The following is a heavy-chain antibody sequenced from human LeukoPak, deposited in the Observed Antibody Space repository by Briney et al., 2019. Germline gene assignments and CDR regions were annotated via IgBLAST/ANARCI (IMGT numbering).Heavy chain of an antibody. CDR2: ITRDGSGT. CDR3: AKEEYSISPSFDH. D-gene: IGHD6-6*01. CDR1: GFTFGRYT. V-gene: IGHV3-43*01. Sequence: GGSLRLSCAASGFTFGRYTMYWVRQPPGKGLEWVAHITRDGSGTYYADSVKGRFTISRDDSENTLYLQMNSLRPEDTAVYYCAKEEYSISPSFDHWGQGTLVAVSS. J-gene: IGHJ4*02.